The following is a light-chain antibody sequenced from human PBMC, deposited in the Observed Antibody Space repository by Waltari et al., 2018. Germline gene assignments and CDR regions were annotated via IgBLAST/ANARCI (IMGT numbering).Light chain of an antibody. Sequence: DLVMTQTPLSSPVTLGQSASISCRSSQSLVHSNGDTYFGWLHQRPGQPPRPLIYKISHRFPGVPDRFRCSGAGTDFTLEISRLETGDVGVYYCVQASHFPRTFGQGTRVEIK. V-gene: IGKV2-24*01. CDR2: KIS. J-gene: IGKJ1*01. CDR3: VQASHFPRT. CDR1: QSLVHSNGDTY.